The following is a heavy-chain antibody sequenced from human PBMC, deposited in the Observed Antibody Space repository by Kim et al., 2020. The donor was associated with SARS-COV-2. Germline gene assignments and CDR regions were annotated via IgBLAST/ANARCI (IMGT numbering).Heavy chain of an antibody. Sequence: AQKLQGRVTMTTDTSTSTAYMELRSLRSDDTAVYYCARDVWAAAPYFAYWGQGTLVTVSS. J-gene: IGHJ4*02. CDR3: ARDVWAAAPYFAY. D-gene: IGHD6-13*01. V-gene: IGHV1-18*01.